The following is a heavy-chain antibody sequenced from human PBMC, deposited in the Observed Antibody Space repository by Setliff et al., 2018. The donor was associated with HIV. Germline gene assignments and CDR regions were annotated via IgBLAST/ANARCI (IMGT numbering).Heavy chain of an antibody. CDR1: GYTFTDYF. CDR2: ISPNNGDT. Sequence: ASVKVSCKASGYTFTDYFLHWVRQAPGQGLEWMGWISPNNGDTTIPRRFRGRVTLTRDTSINTAYLELSGLRSDDTAVYYCARAHFLVAMTRNWFDPWGQGTLVTVSS. CDR3: ARAHFLVAMTRNWFDP. D-gene: IGHD5-12*01. V-gene: IGHV1-2*02. J-gene: IGHJ5*02.